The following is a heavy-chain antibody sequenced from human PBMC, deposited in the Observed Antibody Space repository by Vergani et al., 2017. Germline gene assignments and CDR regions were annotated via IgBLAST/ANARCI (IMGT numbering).Heavy chain of an antibody. J-gene: IGHJ4*02. V-gene: IGHV3-30*03. Sequence: QVHLVESGGGVVQPGRSLRLSCVVSGFTSSYYGMHWVRQAPGKGLEWVAFIQKDGIDKFYADSVRGRFTISRDISKNTLYLEMNSLSAEDTALYHCVTDLPVFGEWGRGTLVSVS. CDR3: VTDLPVFGE. CDR2: IQKDGIDK. CDR1: GFTSSYYG.